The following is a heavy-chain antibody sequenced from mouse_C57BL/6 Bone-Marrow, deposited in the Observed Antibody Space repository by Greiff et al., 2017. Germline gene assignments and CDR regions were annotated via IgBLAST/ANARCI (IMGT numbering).Heavy chain of an antibody. CDR1: GYAFSSSW. J-gene: IGHJ4*01. D-gene: IGHD1-1*01. Sequence: QVQLQQSGPELVKPGASVKISCKASGYAFSSSWMNWVKQRPGKGLEWIGRIYPGDGDTNYNGKFKGKATLTADKSSSTAYMQLSSLTSEDSAVYFCARYYYGSRYAIDCWGQGTSVTVSS. CDR3: ARYYYGSRYAIDC. CDR2: IYPGDGDT. V-gene: IGHV1-82*01.